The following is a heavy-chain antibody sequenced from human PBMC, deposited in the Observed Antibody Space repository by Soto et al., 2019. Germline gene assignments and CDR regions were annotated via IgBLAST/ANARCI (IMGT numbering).Heavy chain of an antibody. CDR1: GFAFNNYG. D-gene: IGHD2-2*01. CDR2: ISKSDYT. V-gene: IGHV3-21*01. CDR3: AREDSIIIPAVSDF. J-gene: IGHJ4*02. Sequence: WGSLRLSCTVSGFAFNNYGINWVRQSPGKGLEWVSSISKSDYTYYSDSVKGRFTISRDNAKNSVSLQMNTLRVEDTAVYYCAREDSIIIPAVSDFWGQGTLVTVSS.